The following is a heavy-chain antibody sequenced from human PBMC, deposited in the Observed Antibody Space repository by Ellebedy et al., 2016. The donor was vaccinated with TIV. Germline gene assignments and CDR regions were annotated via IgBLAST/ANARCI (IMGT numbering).Heavy chain of an antibody. Sequence: GESLKISCAVSGSSLSSNYMSWVRQAPGKGLEWVSIIYSAGNTYYADSVKGRFTIPRDTSKNTVFLQMNSLRAEDTAVYYCARVDLGLAFDYWGRGTLVTVSS. CDR2: IYSAGNT. CDR1: GSSLSSNY. D-gene: IGHD3/OR15-3a*01. V-gene: IGHV3-53*01. CDR3: ARVDLGLAFDY. J-gene: IGHJ4*02.